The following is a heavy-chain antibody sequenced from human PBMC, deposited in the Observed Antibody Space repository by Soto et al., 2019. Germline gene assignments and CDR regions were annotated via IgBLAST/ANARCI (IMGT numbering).Heavy chain of an antibody. CDR3: ASGGDVVLVTAALDH. D-gene: IGHD2-21*02. CDR2: IKCSGGET. J-gene: IGHJ5*02. V-gene: IGHV1-46*03. CDR1: GYTFTNYY. Sequence: QVQLVQSGAEVKKPGASVKVSCRTSGYTFTNYYMHWVRQAPGQGLEWMGIIKCSGGETTYAQKFLRSVTLPRDMSTCTVYIEVSSLRSEATAVYYCASGGDVVLVTAALDHGCQGTLVTGSS.